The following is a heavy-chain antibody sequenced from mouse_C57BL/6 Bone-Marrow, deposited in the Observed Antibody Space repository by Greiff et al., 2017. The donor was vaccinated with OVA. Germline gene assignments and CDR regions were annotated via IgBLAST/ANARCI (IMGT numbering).Heavy chain of an antibody. J-gene: IGHJ3*01. Sequence: VQLQQSGPGLVQPSQSLSITCTVSGFSLTSYGVHWVRQSPGTGLEWLGVIWSGGSTDYNAAFISKLSISKDNSKSQVFFKMNSLQADDTAIYYCARNGGNYGSSFFAYWGQGTLVTVSA. CDR3: ARNGGNYGSSFFAY. CDR1: GFSLTSYG. V-gene: IGHV2-2*01. D-gene: IGHD1-1*01. CDR2: IWSGGST.